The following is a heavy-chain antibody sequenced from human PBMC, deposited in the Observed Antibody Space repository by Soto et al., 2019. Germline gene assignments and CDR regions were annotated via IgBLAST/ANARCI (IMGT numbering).Heavy chain of an antibody. Sequence: LSLTCSVSGYSVRSSDYYWAWIRQAPGKGLEWIGYSSNSGSFTRYSDSVKGRFSISRDNAKNSLYLQINSLRGDDTAIYYCVRSGDNYNLLDYWGQGTPVTVSS. CDR2: SSNSGSFT. CDR3: VRSGDNYNLLDY. J-gene: IGHJ4*02. CDR1: GYSVRSSDYY. V-gene: IGHV3-11*06. D-gene: IGHD1-1*01.